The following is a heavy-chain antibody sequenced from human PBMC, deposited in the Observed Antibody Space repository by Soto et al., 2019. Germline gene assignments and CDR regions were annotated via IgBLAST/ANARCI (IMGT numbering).Heavy chain of an antibody. CDR3: ARGGEMGLNDY. Sequence: EVQLVESGGGLVQPGGSLRLSCAASGFSFSDSAMYWVRQASGKGLEWIARIRSKANSYLIAYDESVRGRFIISRDDSKNMAYLQMNDLNTEDTAIYYCARGGEMGLNDYWGHGTPVTVS. V-gene: IGHV3-73*02. CDR2: IRSKANSYLI. J-gene: IGHJ4*01. CDR1: GFSFSDSA. D-gene: IGHD1-26*01.